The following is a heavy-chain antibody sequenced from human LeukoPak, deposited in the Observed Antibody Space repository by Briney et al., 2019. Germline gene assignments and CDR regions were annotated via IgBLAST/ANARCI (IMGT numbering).Heavy chain of an antibody. J-gene: IGHJ6*03. CDR3: ARVVGLTGYSSSWYSGYYYYMDV. CDR1: GGTFSSYA. V-gene: IGHV1-69*06. D-gene: IGHD6-13*01. Sequence: SVKVSRKASGGTFSSYAISWVRQAPGQGLEWMGGIIPIFGTTNYAQKFQDRVTITADKSTSTAYMELSSLRSEDTAVYYCARVVGLTGYSSSWYSGYYYYMDVWGKGTTVTVSS. CDR2: IIPIFGTT.